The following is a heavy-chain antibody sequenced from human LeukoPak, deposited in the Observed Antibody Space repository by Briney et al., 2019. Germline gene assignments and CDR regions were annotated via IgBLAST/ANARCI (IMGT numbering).Heavy chain of an antibody. CDR1: GFTFSSYG. Sequence: PGGSLRLSCAASGFTFSSYGMHWVRQAPGKGLEWVAVISYDGSNKYYADSVKGRFTISRDNSKNTLYLQMNSLRAEDTAVYYCARDYGYGDYAIDYWGQGTLVTVSS. CDR3: ARDYGYGDYAIDY. J-gene: IGHJ4*02. D-gene: IGHD4-17*01. CDR2: ISYDGSNK. V-gene: IGHV3-30*03.